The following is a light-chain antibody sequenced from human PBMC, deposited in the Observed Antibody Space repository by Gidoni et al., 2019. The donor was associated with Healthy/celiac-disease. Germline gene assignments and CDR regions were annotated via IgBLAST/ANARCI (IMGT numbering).Light chain of an antibody. CDR3: QQEPVT. CDR1: QSVSSSY. Sequence: PGERVTLSCRASQSVSSSYLTWYQQKPGQAPRLLIYGASTRATSIPARFSGSGSGTDFTLTISSLQPEDFAVYYCQQEPVTFGQGTKLEIK. CDR2: GAS. J-gene: IGKJ2*01. V-gene: IGKV3D-7*01.